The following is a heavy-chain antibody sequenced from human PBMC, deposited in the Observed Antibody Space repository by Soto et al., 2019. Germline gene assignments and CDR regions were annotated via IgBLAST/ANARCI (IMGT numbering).Heavy chain of an antibody. D-gene: IGHD1-26*01. J-gene: IGHJ5*02. CDR3: VRDGAKTLRDWFDP. Sequence: PSETLSLTCTVSGASISGFYWSWIRKSAGKGLEWIGRIYATGTTDYNPSLKSRVMMSVDTSKKQFSLKLRSVTAADTAVYYCVRDGAKTLRDWFDPWGQGISVTVSS. CDR1: GASISGFY. CDR2: IYATGTT. V-gene: IGHV4-4*07.